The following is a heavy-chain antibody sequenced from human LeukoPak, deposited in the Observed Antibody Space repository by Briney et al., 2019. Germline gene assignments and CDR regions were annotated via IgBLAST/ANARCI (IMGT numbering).Heavy chain of an antibody. V-gene: IGHV3-7*05. CDR1: GFTFSNYW. J-gene: IGHJ5*02. CDR2: IKPDGSEK. Sequence: GGSLRLSCVASGFTFSNYWMTWVRQAPGKGLEWVANIKPDGSEKHFVDSVRGRFTISRDNAKDSLYLQMNSLRAEDTAVYYCVRGSSGTVVRGVAWAWFDPWGQGTLVNVSS. CDR3: VRGSSGTVVRGVAWAWFDP. D-gene: IGHD3-10*01.